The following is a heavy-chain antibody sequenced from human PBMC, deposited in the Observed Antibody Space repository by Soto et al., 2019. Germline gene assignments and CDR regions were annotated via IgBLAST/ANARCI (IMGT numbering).Heavy chain of an antibody. J-gene: IGHJ4*01. CDR1: GYTFTAYY. CDR2: IDSRSGAT. Sequence: ASVKVSCKAFGYTFTAYYIHWVRQAPGQGLECVGWIDSRSGATNYAQRFQGRVVMTRDMSVDTVYMEFSGLTSDDTAIYYCATYDYDAYAFWGQGTLVTVSS. V-gene: IGHV1-2*02. D-gene: IGHD4-17*01. CDR3: ATYDYDAYAF.